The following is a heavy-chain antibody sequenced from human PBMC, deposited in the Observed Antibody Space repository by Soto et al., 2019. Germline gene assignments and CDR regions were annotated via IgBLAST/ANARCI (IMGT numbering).Heavy chain of an antibody. V-gene: IGHV3-30-3*01. Sequence: GGSLRLSCAASGFTFSSYAMHWVRQAPGKGLEWVAVISYDGSNKYYADSVKGRFTISRDNSKNTLYLQMNSLRAEDTAVYYCARENSGYDYWGQGTLVTVSS. CDR2: ISYDGSNK. D-gene: IGHD5-12*01. CDR1: GFTFSSYA. CDR3: ARENSGYDY. J-gene: IGHJ4*02.